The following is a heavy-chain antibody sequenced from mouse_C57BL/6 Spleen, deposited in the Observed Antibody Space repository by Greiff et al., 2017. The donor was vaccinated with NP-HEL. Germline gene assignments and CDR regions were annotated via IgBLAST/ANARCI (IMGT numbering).Heavy chain of an antibody. Sequence: VQLQQPGAELVKPGASVKLSCKASGYTFTSYWMQWVKQRPGQGLEWIGEIDPSDSYTNYNQKFKGKATLTVDTSSSTAYMQLSSLTSEDSAVYYCARRGRNGSSYEGYFDYWGQGTTLTVSS. CDR2: IDPSDSYT. CDR1: GYTFTSYW. V-gene: IGHV1-50*01. CDR3: ARRGRNGSSYEGYFDY. J-gene: IGHJ2*01. D-gene: IGHD1-1*01.